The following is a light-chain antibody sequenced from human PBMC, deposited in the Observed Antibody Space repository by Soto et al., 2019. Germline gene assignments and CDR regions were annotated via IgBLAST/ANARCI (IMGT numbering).Light chain of an antibody. V-gene: IGKV3-20*01. CDR3: QQYGSSRT. J-gene: IGKJ1*01. CDR2: LAS. Sequence: EIVLTQSPDTLSLSPGERATLSCRASQSVSSSYLAWYQQKPGQAPRLLIYLASSRATGIPDRFSGSGSGTDFTLTISRLEPEDFAVYYCQQYGSSRTFGQGTKVEI. CDR1: QSVSSSY.